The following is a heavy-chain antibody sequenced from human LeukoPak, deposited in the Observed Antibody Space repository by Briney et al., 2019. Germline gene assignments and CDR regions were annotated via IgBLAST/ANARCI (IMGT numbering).Heavy chain of an antibody. CDR2: IYYSGST. Sequence: TSETLSLTCTVSGGSISSSSYYWGWIRQPPGKGLEWIGSIYYSGSTYYNPSLKSRVTISVDTSKNQFSLKLSSVTAADTAVYYCARRGWYYDSSGYYYYFDYWGQGTLVTVSS. CDR3: ARRGWYYDSSGYYYYFDY. V-gene: IGHV4-39*07. CDR1: GGSISSSSYY. D-gene: IGHD3-22*01. J-gene: IGHJ4*02.